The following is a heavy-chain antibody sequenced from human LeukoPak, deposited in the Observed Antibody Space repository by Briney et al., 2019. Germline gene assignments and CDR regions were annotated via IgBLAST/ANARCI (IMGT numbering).Heavy chain of an antibody. CDR1: GFTFSNAW. D-gene: IGHD3-10*01. J-gene: IGHJ4*02. V-gene: IGHV3-15*01. CDR3: TTSYYYGSGSYFPGYYFDY. Sequence: GGSLRLSCAASGFTFSNAWMSWVRQAPGKGLEWVGRIKSKTDGGTTDYAAPVNARFTISTDYSQNPLYLQMNSLKTEDTAVYYCTTSYYYGSGSYFPGYYFDYWGQGTLVTVSS. CDR2: IKSKTDGGTT.